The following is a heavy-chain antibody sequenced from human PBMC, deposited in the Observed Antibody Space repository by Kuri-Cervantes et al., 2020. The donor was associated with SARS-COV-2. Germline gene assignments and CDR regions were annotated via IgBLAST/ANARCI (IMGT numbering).Heavy chain of an antibody. CDR3: ARARLGGAFDI. D-gene: IGHD7-27*01. Sequence: AAVKVSCKASGGTISSYAISWVRQAPGEGLEWWGWINPNSGGTNYAQKFQGWVTMTRDTSISTAYMELSKLRSDDTAVYYCARARLGGAFDIWGQGTMVTVSS. V-gene: IGHV1-2*04. CDR2: INPNSGGT. CDR1: GGTISSYA. J-gene: IGHJ3*02.